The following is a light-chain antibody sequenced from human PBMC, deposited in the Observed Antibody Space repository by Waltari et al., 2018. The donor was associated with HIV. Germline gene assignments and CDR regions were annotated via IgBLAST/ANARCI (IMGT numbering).Light chain of an antibody. J-gene: IGLJ2*01. V-gene: IGLV3-25*03. Sequence: SYELTQPPSVSVSPGQTARITCSGDALPKQYAHGYQQKSGQAPVVVIYKDSERPSGIPERFSGSSSGTTVTLTISGVQAEDEADYYCQSADSGDNYVVFGGGTKLTVL. CDR2: KDS. CDR1: ALPKQY. CDR3: QSADSGDNYVV.